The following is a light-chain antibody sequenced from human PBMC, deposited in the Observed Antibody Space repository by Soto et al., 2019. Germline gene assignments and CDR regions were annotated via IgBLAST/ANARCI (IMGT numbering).Light chain of an antibody. CDR2: GAS. V-gene: IGKV1-33*01. CDR1: QDISKY. CDR3: QQYDSLPYT. Sequence: DIPMTQSPSSLSASVGDRVTITCQASQDISKYLDWYQQKPGKAPKLLIYGASNLIRGVPSRYSGRGSGTDFTFTISSLQPEDFAIYYCQQYDSLPYTFGQGTKVESK. J-gene: IGKJ2*01.